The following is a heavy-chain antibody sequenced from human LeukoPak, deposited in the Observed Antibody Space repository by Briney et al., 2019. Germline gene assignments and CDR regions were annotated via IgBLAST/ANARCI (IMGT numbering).Heavy chain of an antibody. CDR1: GFIVSDHY. CDR3: ARAQPSEAYFDY. Sequence: GGSLRLSCAASGFIVSDHYMNWVRQAPGKGLEWVSVMYSGGSIYYADSVKGRFTISRDNSRNTLFLQMDSLRADDTAVYYCARAQPSEAYFDYWGQGTLVTVSS. D-gene: IGHD2-2*01. V-gene: IGHV3-53*01. J-gene: IGHJ4*02. CDR2: MYSGGSI.